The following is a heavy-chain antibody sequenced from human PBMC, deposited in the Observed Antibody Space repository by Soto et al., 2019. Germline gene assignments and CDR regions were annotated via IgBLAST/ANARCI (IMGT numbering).Heavy chain of an antibody. CDR3: ARSEIYYGSGGNYDY. Sequence: QVHLQESGPGLVKPSETLSLTCTVSDGSVSSGNYYWSWIRQPPGKGLGWIGYIYSSGSTNYNPSLKSRFTISVDTSKNQFSLKLTSVTAAHTAVYYCARSEIYYGSGGNYDYWGQGTLVTVSS. CDR2: IYSSGST. CDR1: DGSVSSGNYY. V-gene: IGHV4-61*01. D-gene: IGHD3-10*01. J-gene: IGHJ4*02.